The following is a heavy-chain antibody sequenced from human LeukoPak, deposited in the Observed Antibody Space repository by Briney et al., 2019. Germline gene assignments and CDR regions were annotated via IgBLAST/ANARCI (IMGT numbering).Heavy chain of an antibody. CDR3: ARIRDSSGYPSYFGMDV. Sequence: GGSLRLSCAASGFTFTSYTMNWVRQAPAKGLEWVASISSSTTYIYYADSMRGRFTISRDNAKYPLYLQMNSLRAEDTAVYYCARIRDSSGYPSYFGMDVWGQGTTVTVSS. CDR1: GFTFTSYT. J-gene: IGHJ6*02. D-gene: IGHD3-22*01. V-gene: IGHV3-21*01. CDR2: ISSSTTYI.